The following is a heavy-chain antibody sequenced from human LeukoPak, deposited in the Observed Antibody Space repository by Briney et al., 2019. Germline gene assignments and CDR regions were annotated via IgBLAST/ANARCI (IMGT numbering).Heavy chain of an antibody. CDR3: ARYYDFWSGYPPWDY. D-gene: IGHD3-3*01. J-gene: IGHJ4*02. CDR1: GFTFSSYW. Sequence: PGGSLRLSCVASGFTFSSYWMSWVRQAPGKGLEWVANIKKDGSEEYYVDSVKGRFTIPRDNAKNSLYLQMNSLRAEDTAVYYCARYYDFWSGYPPWDYWGQGTLVTVSS. CDR2: IKKDGSEE. V-gene: IGHV3-7*01.